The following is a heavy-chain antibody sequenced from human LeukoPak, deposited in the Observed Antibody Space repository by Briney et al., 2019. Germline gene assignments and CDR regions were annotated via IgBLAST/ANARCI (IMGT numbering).Heavy chain of an antibody. CDR1: GITFSTYS. CDR2: INHSGRT. V-gene: IGHV4-34*01. D-gene: IGHD3-22*01. CDR3: ARGPVVHYVSGGYYYFDY. Sequence: PGGSLRLSCAASGITFSTYSMNWVRQPPGKGLEWIGEINHSGRTNYNPSLKSRVTISVDTSKNQFTLMLKSVTAADTAVYFCARGPVVHYVSGGYYYFDYWGQGTLVTVSS. J-gene: IGHJ4*02.